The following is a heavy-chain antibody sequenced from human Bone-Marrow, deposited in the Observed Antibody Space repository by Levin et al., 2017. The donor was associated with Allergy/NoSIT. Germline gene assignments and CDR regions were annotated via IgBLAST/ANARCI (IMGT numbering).Heavy chain of an antibody. Sequence: GGSLRLSCAASGFTFSSYWMHWVRQAPGKGLVWVSRINSDGSSTSYADSVKGRFTISRDNAKNTLYLQMNSLRAEDTAVYYCAILGGRWADSGYYLGYWGQGTLVTVSS. CDR2: INSDGSST. J-gene: IGHJ4*02. CDR3: AILGGRWADSGYYLGY. CDR1: GFTFSSYW. V-gene: IGHV3-74*01. D-gene: IGHD3-22*01.